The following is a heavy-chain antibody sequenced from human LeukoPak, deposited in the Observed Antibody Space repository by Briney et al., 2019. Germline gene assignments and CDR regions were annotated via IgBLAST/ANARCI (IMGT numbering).Heavy chain of an antibody. CDR2: ISAYNGNT. CDR1: GYTFTSYG. Sequence: ASVKVSCKASGYTFTSYGISWVRQAPGQGLESMGWISAYNGNTNYAQKLQGRVTMTTDTSTSTAYMELRSLGSDDTAVYYCARDRVVGATFGSAFDIWGQGTMVTVSA. D-gene: IGHD1-26*01. V-gene: IGHV1-18*01. CDR3: ARDRVVGATFGSAFDI. J-gene: IGHJ3*02.